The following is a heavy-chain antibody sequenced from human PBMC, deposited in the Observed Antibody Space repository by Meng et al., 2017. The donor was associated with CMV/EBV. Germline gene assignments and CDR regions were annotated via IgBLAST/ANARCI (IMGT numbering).Heavy chain of an antibody. Sequence: LSLTGAASGFTFSSYSMNWVRQAPGKGLEWVSSISSSSSYIYYADSVKGRFTISRDNAKNSLYLQMNSLRAEDTAVYYCARGFSITALSDYWGQGTLVTVSS. CDR1: GFTFSSYS. D-gene: IGHD1-14*01. V-gene: IGHV3-21*01. J-gene: IGHJ4*02. CDR2: ISSSSSYI. CDR3: ARGFSITALSDY.